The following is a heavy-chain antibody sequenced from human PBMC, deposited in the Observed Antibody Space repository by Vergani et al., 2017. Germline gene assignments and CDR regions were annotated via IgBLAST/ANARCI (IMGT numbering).Heavy chain of an antibody. J-gene: IGHJ4*02. D-gene: IGHD4-11*01. CDR2: IKQDGSEK. Sequence: VQLVESGGGVVQPERSLRLSCAASGFTFSSYWMSWVRQAPGKGLEWVANIKQDGSEKYYVDSVKGRFTISRDNAKNSLYLQMNSLRAEDTAVYYCARVVTTWEVISSTYYFDYWGQGTLVTVSS. V-gene: IGHV3-7*01. CDR3: ARVVTTWEVISSTYYFDY. CDR1: GFTFSSYW.